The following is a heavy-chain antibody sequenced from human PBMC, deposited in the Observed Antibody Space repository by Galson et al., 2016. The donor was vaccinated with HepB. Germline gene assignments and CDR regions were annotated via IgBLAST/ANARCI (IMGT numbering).Heavy chain of an antibody. J-gene: IGHJ5*02. D-gene: IGHD2-2*01. CDR1: GDSVSSTTSV. Sequence: CAISGDSVSSTTSVWNWVRQSPSRGLEWLGRTYYRSKWHHHYAPAVEGRITITPDTSRNQFFLQLSSVTPQDTAIYYCARVIMPPPAGHVRGSDWFDPWGQGALVTVSS. CDR3: ARVIMPPPAGHVRGSDWFDP. CDR2: TYYRSKWHH. V-gene: IGHV6-1*01.